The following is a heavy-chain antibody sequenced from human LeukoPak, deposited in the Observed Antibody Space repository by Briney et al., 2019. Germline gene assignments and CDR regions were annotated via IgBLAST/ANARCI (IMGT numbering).Heavy chain of an antibody. CDR1: GYSFTSYW. V-gene: IGHV5-51*01. CDR2: IYPGDSDT. CDR3: ARRLPSVETFDY. Sequence: GESLNISCKGSGYSFTSYWIAWVRHMPGKGLEWMGIIYPGDSDTRYNPSFQGQVTISADKSISAAYLQWSNLKASDTAVYYCARRLPSVETFDYWGQGTLVTVSS. J-gene: IGHJ4*02. D-gene: IGHD5-24*01.